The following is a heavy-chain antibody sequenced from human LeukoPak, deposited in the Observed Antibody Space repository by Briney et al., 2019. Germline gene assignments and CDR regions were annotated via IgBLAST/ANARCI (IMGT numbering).Heavy chain of an antibody. J-gene: IGHJ4*02. CDR3: ARLWSGYRPPDY. V-gene: IGHV4-39*01. CDR2: IYYSGST. D-gene: IGHD3-3*01. CDR1: GDSISSRFYY. Sequence: SETLSLTCTVSGDSISSRFYYWGWSRQPPGKGLERIGSIYYSGSTYYNPSLKSRATISVDTCKSQFSLKLSSVTAADTAVFYCARLWSGYRPPDYWGQGTLVTVSS.